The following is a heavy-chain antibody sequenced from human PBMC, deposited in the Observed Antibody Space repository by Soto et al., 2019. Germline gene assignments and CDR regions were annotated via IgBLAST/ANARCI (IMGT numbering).Heavy chain of an antibody. J-gene: IGHJ4*02. CDR3: ARDGGDRSSWVDY. D-gene: IGHD6-13*01. V-gene: IGHV3-30-3*01. CDR2: ISYDGSNK. Sequence: QVQLVESGGGVVQPGRSLRLSCAASGFTFSSYAMHWVRQAPGKGLEWVAVISYDGSNKYYADSVKGRFTISRDESKNRRYLERDSLSAGGRAGYYCARDGGDRSSWVDYWGQGTLVTVSS. CDR1: GFTFSSYA.